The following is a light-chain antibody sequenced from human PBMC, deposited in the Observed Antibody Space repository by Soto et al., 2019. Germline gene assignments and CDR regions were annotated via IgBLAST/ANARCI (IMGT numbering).Light chain of an antibody. J-gene: IGLJ3*02. Sequence: QSVLTQPPSASGTPGQRVTISCSGSSSNIGSNTVKWYQLLPGTAPKLLIYSDIQRPSGVPDRFSGSKSGTSASLAISGLQSEDEANYYCAAWDDSLNGVVFGGGTKLTVL. CDR3: AAWDDSLNGVV. CDR2: SDI. CDR1: SSNIGSNT. V-gene: IGLV1-44*01.